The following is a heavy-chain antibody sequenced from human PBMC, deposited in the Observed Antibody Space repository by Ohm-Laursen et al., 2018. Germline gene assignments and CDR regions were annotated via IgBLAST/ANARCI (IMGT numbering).Heavy chain of an antibody. CDR3: ARSGQWSYNWYFDL. CDR1: GFTFSTCA. CDR2: SNSDGRST. V-gene: IGHV3-74*01. Sequence: SLRLSCAASGFTFSTCAMNWVRQAPGKGLVWVSRSNSDGRSTSYADSAKGRFTISRDNAKNTLYLQLNSLRVEDTAMYYCARSGQWSYNWYFDLWGRGTLVTVSS. J-gene: IGHJ2*01. D-gene: IGHD6-19*01.